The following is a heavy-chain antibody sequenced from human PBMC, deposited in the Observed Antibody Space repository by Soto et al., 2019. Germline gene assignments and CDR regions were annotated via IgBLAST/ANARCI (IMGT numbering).Heavy chain of an antibody. V-gene: IGHV3-11*01. J-gene: IGHJ4*02. CDR3: ARVEDYYDSSGYLAY. D-gene: IGHD3-22*01. Sequence: GGSLRLSCAASGFTFSDYYMSWIRQAPGKGLEWVSYISSSGSTIYYADSVKGRFTISRDNAKNSLYLQMNSLRAGDTAVYYCARVEDYYDSSGYLAYWGQETLVTVSS. CDR2: ISSSGSTI. CDR1: GFTFSDYY.